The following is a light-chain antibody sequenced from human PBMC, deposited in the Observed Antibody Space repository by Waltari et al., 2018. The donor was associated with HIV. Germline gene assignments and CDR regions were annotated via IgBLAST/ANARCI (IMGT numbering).Light chain of an antibody. J-gene: IGKJ4*01. Sequence: LTQSPATLSLSPGESATLSCRASQRISGAVAWYQQKPGQAPRLLIYDASRRYTGIPVRFRGSGSGTDFTLTISSLEPEDFAIYYCQQGSGWPPAFSFGGGTRVDIK. CDR3: QQGSGWPPAFS. CDR1: QRISGA. CDR2: DAS. V-gene: IGKV3-11*01.